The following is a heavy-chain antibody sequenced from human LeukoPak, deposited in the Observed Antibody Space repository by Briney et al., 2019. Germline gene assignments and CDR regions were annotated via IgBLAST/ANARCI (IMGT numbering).Heavy chain of an antibody. CDR3: ARSPCSGSGCYEMGRWFDP. J-gene: IGHJ5*02. CDR1: GGSFSGYF. V-gene: IGHV4-34*01. Sequence: SETLSLTCAVYGGSFSGYFWTWIRQPPGKGLEYIGEINFSGSTNYNPSLRSRVTISADTFKNQFTLKLTSVTAADTAVYFCARSPCSGSGCYEMGRWFDPWGQGTLVTVSS. D-gene: IGHD2-15*01. CDR2: INFSGST.